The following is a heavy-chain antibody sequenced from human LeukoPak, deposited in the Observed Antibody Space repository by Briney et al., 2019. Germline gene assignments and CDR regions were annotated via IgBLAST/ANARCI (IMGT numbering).Heavy chain of an antibody. D-gene: IGHD6-6*01. CDR3: ARQYSFTSYFDY. CDR1: DDSISSYY. Sequence: SETLSLTCTVSDDSISSYYWSWIRQPPGKGLEWIGYIYYSGSTNYNPSLKSRVTILVDTSKNQSYLKLSSVTAADTAVYYCARQYSFTSYFDYWGQGALVTVSS. V-gene: IGHV4-59*01. J-gene: IGHJ4*02. CDR2: IYYSGST.